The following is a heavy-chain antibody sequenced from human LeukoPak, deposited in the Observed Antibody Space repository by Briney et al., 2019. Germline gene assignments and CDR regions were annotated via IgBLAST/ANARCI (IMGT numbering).Heavy chain of an antibody. Sequence: PGGSLRLSCAASEFSVGSNYMTWVRQPPGKGLEWIASISHGASTYYNPSLQSRVTMSVDTSKNQFSLKLSSVTAADTAVYYCAGQYTAYDAFDFWGQGTPVTVSS. D-gene: IGHD5-12*01. V-gene: IGHV4-38-2*01. CDR1: EFSVGSNY. CDR2: ISHGAST. CDR3: AGQYTAYDAFDF. J-gene: IGHJ4*02.